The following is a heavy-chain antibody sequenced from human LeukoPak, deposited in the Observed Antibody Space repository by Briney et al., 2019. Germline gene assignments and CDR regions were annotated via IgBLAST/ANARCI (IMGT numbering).Heavy chain of an antibody. J-gene: IGHJ4*02. CDR2: ITSNSATI. V-gene: IGHV3-48*02. CDR3: ARGLGIYGSGSYYVY. D-gene: IGHD3-10*01. Sequence: GGSLRLSCAASGFTFSVYSMNWVRQPPGMGLEWVSYITSNSATIQYADSVKGRFTISRDNAKNSLSLQMNSLRDEDTAVYYCARGLGIYGSGSYYVYWGQGTLVTVSS. CDR1: GFTFSVYS.